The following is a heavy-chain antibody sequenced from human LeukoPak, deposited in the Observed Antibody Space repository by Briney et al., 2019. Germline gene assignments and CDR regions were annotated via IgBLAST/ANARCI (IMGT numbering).Heavy chain of an antibody. J-gene: IGHJ4*02. D-gene: IGHD3-3*01. Sequence: GGSLRLSCAASGFTFSSFGMPWVRQAPGKGLEGVAVIWYDGSNKYYADSVKGRFTISRDNSKNTLYLQMNSLRAEDTAVYYCAKDIYDFWSGYDYWGQGTLVTVSS. CDR3: AKDIYDFWSGYDY. V-gene: IGHV3-30*02. CDR2: IWYDGSNK. CDR1: GFTFSSFG.